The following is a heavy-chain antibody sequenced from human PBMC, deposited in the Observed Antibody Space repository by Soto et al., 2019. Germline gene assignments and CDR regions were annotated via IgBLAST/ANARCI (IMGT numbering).Heavy chain of an antibody. Sequence: GGSLRLSCAASGLTFSSYSMNWVRQAPGKGLEWVSYISSSSSTIYYADSVKGRFTISRDNAKNSLYLQMNSLRAEDTAVYYCGRVYGGRGFDPWGQGTLVTVSS. D-gene: IGHD1-26*01. CDR1: GLTFSSYS. V-gene: IGHV3-48*01. J-gene: IGHJ5*02. CDR3: GRVYGGRGFDP. CDR2: ISSSSSTI.